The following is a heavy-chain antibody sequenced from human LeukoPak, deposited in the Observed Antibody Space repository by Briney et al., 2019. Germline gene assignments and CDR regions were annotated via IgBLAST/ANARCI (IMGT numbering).Heavy chain of an antibody. J-gene: IGHJ4*02. Sequence: SETLSLTCTVSGGSISSSSYYWGWIRQPPGKGLEWIGSIYYSGSTYYNPSLKSRVTISVDTSKNQFSLKLSSVTAADTAVYYCARHGYYYPLGVFDYWGQGTLVTVSS. V-gene: IGHV4-39*01. CDR2: IYYSGST. CDR3: ARHGYYYPLGVFDY. D-gene: IGHD3-22*01. CDR1: GGSISSSSYY.